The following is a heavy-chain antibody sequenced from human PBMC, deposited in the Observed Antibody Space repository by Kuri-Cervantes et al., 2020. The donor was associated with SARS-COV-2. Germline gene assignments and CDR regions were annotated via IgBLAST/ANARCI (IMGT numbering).Heavy chain of an antibody. Sequence: GSLRLSCTVSGGSISSYYWSWIRQPPGKGLEWIAYIYYSGSTDYNRSLKSRVTMSVDTSKNQFSLKLSSVTAADTAVYYCARGYCSGGSCCRYSFDNWGQGTLVTVSS. CDR1: GGSISSYY. D-gene: IGHD2-15*01. CDR2: IYYSGST. CDR3: ARGYCSGGSCCRYSFDN. J-gene: IGHJ4*02. V-gene: IGHV4-59*01.